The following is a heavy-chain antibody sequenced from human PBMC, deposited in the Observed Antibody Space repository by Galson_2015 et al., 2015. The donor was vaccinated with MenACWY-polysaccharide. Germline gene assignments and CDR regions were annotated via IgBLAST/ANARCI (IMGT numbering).Heavy chain of an antibody. CDR3: ARSCGSSERDAFDI. V-gene: IGHV4-39*01. J-gene: IGHJ3*02. CDR2: IYYSGST. CDR1: GGSISSYY. D-gene: IGHD1-26*01. Sequence: SETLSLTCTVSGGSISSYYWGWIRQPPGKGLEWIGSIYYSGSTYYNPSLKSRVTISVDTSKNQFSLKLSSVTAADTAVYYCARSCGSSERDAFDIWGQGTMVTVSS.